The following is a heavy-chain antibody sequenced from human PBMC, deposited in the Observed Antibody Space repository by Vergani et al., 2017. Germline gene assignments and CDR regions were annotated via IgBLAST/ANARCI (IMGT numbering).Heavy chain of an antibody. CDR1: GYSFTSYW. Sequence: EVQLVQSGAEVKKPGESLKISCKGSGYSFTSYWIGWVRQMPGKGLEWMEISYPGDSDTRYSPSFQGQVTISADKSISTAYLQWSSLKASDTAMYYCARWGGRADDYYYYGMDVWGQGTTVTVSS. J-gene: IGHJ6*02. V-gene: IGHV5-51*03. D-gene: IGHD3-16*01. CDR2: SYPGDSDT. CDR3: ARWGGRADDYYYYGMDV.